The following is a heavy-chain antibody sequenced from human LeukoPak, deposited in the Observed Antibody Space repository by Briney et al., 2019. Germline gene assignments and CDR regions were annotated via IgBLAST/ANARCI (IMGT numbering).Heavy chain of an antibody. CDR2: INHSGST. CDR1: GGSFSGYY. CDR3: ARVDLRYCSGGSCPFDY. Sequence: PSETLSLTCAVYGGSFSGYYWSWIRQPPGKGLEWIGEINHSGSTNYNPSLKSRVTISVDTSKNQFSLKLSSVTAADTAVYYCARVDLRYCSGGSCPFDYWGQGTLVTVSS. D-gene: IGHD2-15*01. J-gene: IGHJ4*02. V-gene: IGHV4-34*01.